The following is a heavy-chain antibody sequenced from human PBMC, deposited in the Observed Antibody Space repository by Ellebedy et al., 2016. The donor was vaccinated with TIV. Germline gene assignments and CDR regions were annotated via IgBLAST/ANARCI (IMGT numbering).Heavy chain of an antibody. Sequence: GESLKISCAASGFTFSDYYMSWIRQAPGKGLEWVSYISSTSSYTNYTDSVKGRFTISRDNAKNSLRLQMNSLRDEDTAVYYCARNGYEDVWGSYHHDYWGQGTLVTVSS. CDR2: ISSTSSYT. V-gene: IGHV3-11*06. CDR1: GFTFSDYY. CDR3: ARNGYEDVWGSYHHDY. D-gene: IGHD3-16*02. J-gene: IGHJ4*02.